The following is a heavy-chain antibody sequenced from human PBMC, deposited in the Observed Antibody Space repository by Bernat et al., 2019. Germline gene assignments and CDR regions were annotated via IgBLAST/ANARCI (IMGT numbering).Heavy chain of an antibody. D-gene: IGHD2-8*01. CDR2: IYYSGST. V-gene: IGHV4-39*01. Sequence: QLQLQESGPGLLKPSETLSLTCTVSGASISSSSYYWGWIRQPPGKGLEWIGNIYYSGSTYYNPSLKSRVTISVDTSKNQISLKLNSVTAADTDVYYCARQDLIHFDFWGQGILVTVSS. J-gene: IGHJ4*02. CDR1: GASISSSSYY. CDR3: ARQDLIHFDF.